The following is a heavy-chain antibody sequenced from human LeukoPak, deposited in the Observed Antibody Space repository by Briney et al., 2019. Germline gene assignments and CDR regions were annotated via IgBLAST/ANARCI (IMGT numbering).Heavy chain of an antibody. Sequence: GGCLRLSCAASGFTFSSYAMSWVRQAPGKGLEWVSGISDSGGGAYSADSVKGRFTISRDNSKNTLYLQMNSLRAEDTAVYYCARGLYYSYYYMDVWGKGTTVTVSS. CDR3: ARGLYYSYYYMDV. V-gene: IGHV3-23*01. CDR2: ISDSGGGA. CDR1: GFTFSSYA. J-gene: IGHJ6*03.